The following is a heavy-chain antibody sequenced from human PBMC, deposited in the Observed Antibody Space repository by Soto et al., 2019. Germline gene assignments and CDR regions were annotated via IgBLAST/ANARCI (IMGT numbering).Heavy chain of an antibody. CDR2: IYWADDK. J-gene: IGHJ5*02. Sequence: QITLKESGPTLVKPTQTLTLTCTFSGFSLSTSGVGVGWIRQPPGKALEWLALIYWADDKRYSPSLGSRLTITKDTSKDQVVLTMTSMDPVDTATYYCAHAYPHKVLGVVVSGRFDPWGQGTLVTVSS. D-gene: IGHD3-3*01. CDR3: AHAYPHKVLGVVVSGRFDP. CDR1: GFSLSTSGVG. V-gene: IGHV2-5*02.